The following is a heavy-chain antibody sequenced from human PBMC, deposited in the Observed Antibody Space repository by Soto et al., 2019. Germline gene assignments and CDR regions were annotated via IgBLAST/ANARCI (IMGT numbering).Heavy chain of an antibody. CDR2: MNPNSGNT. J-gene: IGHJ6*02. CDR3: ARGLYYYGMDV. V-gene: IGHV1-8*01. Sequence: ASVKVSCKASGYTFARFDINWVRQATGQGLEWMGWMNPNSGNTGYAQKFQGRVTMTRDTSISTAYMELSSLRSEDTAVYYCARGLYYYGMDVWGQGTTVTVSS. CDR1: GYTFARFD.